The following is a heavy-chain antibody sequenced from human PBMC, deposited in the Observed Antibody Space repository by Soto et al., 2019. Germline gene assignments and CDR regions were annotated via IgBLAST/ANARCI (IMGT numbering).Heavy chain of an antibody. CDR2: IIPIFGTA. CDR3: ARVSKYYYDSSGYYYAPYGMDV. V-gene: IGHV1-69*13. D-gene: IGHD3-22*01. CDR1: GGTFSSYA. Sequence: SVKVSCKASGGTFSSYAISWVRQAPGQGLEWMGGIIPIFGTANYAQKFQGRVTITADESTSTAYMELSSLRSEDTAVYYCARVSKYYYDSSGYYYAPYGMDVSGQGTTVTVSS. J-gene: IGHJ6*02.